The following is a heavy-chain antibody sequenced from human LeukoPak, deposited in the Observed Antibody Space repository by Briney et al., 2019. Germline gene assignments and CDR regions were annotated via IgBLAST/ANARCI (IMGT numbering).Heavy chain of an antibody. V-gene: IGHV3-53*01. CDR3: ARDLRAFDI. D-gene: IGHD3-9*01. CDR2: IYSGGST. Sequence: GGSLRLSCAASGFTFSSYAMSWVRQAPGKGLEWVSVIYSGGSTYYADSVNGLFTISRDNSKITLYLQMNSLRAEDTAVYYCARDLRAFDIWGQGTMVTVSS. J-gene: IGHJ3*02. CDR1: GFTFSSYA.